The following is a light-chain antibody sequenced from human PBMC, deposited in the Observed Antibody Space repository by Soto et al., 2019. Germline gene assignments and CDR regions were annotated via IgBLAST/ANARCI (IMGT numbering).Light chain of an antibody. Sequence: QSVLTQSPSASASLGASVKLTCTLSSWNSSSAIEGHQQQPEKGPRYLMKLSSDDSHSKGDGIPDRFSGSSAWAERYLTIARLQSEDEADYYCQNWDTLARDVFGAGTKLTVL. CDR1: SWNSSSA. CDR3: QNWDTLARDV. V-gene: IGLV4-69*01. J-gene: IGLJ2*01. CDR2: LSSDDSH.